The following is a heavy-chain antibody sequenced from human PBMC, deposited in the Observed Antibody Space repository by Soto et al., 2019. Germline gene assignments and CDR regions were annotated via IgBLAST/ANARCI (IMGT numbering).Heavy chain of an antibody. CDR2: IIPFHGVT. CDR1: GGTFSPYT. Sequence: QVQLVQSGAEVKKPGSSVKVSCKASGGTFSPYTINWVRQAPGQGLEWMGRIIPFHGVTNYAQKFQARVTITADKSTSTAYMELRALRFEDTAMYYCTRDWEITVSTWSFGGFWGRETLVTVSS. CDR3: TRDWEITVSTWSFGGF. V-gene: IGHV1-69*08. D-gene: IGHD3-10*01. J-gene: IGHJ4*02.